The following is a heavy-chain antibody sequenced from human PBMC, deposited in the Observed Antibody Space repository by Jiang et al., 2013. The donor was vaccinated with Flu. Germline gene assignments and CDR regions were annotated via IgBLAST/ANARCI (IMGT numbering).Heavy chain of an antibody. CDR3: AREREGWLQFGAFDI. V-gene: IGHV1-18*01. Sequence: SGAEVKKPGASVKVSCKASGYSFTVLQFCWVRQAPGRGLEWMGWISAYNGNTNYAQKLQGRVTMTTDTSTSTAYMELRSLRSDDTAVYYCAREREGWLQFGAFDIWGQGTMVTVSS. CDR1: GYSFTVLQ. D-gene: IGHD5-24*01. J-gene: IGHJ3*02. CDR2: ISAYNGNT.